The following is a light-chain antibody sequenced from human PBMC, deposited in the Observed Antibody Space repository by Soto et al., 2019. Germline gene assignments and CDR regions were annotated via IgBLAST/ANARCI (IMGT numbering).Light chain of an antibody. Sequence: QCSLTLPPSASGSPGQSFTISSSGTTSDVGGYNHVSWYQQHPGKAPKLVIFEVKRRPSGVPGRFSGSKSGNTASLTVSGLQTEDEADYYRKSYAGSNTFVFGTGTKVTVL. J-gene: IGLJ1*01. CDR3: KSYAGSNTFV. CDR1: TSDVGGYNH. CDR2: EVK. V-gene: IGLV2-8*01.